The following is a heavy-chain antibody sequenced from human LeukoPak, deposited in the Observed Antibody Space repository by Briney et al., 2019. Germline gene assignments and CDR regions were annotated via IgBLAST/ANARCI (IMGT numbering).Heavy chain of an antibody. V-gene: IGHV3-9*03. CDR1: GFTFDDYA. CDR2: ISWNSGSI. J-gene: IGHJ3*02. CDR3: AKEAGIAARRRAFDI. D-gene: IGHD6-6*01. Sequence: GRSLRLSCAASGFTFDDYAMHWVRQAPGKGLEWVSGISWNSGSIGYADSVKGRFTISRDNAKNSLYLQMNSLRAEDIALYYCAKEAGIAARRRAFDIWGQGTMVTVSS.